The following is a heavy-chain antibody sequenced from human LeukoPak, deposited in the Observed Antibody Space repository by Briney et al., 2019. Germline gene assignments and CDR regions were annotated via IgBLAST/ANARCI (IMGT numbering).Heavy chain of an antibody. J-gene: IGHJ4*02. Sequence: SETLSLTCTVSGGSISSSSYYWGWIRQPPGKGLEWIVSIYYSGSTYYNPSLKSRATLSVDTSKNQFSLKLSSVTAADTAVYYCARRRQRYYDSSGYYPGLYYFDYWGQGTLVTVSS. CDR3: ARRRQRYYDSSGYYPGLYYFDY. V-gene: IGHV4-39*01. CDR2: IYYSGST. CDR1: GGSISSSSYY. D-gene: IGHD3-22*01.